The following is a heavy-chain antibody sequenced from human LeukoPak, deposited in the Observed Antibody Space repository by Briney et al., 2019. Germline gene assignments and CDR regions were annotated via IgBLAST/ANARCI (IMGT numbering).Heavy chain of an antibody. D-gene: IGHD6-19*01. J-gene: IGHJ4*02. Sequence: GGSLRLSCAASGFTFSNYAMSWVRQAAGKGLEWVSAISGSGGSTYYADSVKGRFTISRDNSKNTLYLQMNSLRAEDTAVYYCAKGGWRYYFDYWGQGTLVTVSS. CDR1: GFTFSNYA. CDR2: ISGSGGST. V-gene: IGHV3-23*01. CDR3: AKGGWRYYFDY.